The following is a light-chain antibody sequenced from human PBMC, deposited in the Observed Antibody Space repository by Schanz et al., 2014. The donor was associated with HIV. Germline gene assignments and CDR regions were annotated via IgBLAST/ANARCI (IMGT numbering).Light chain of an antibody. CDR3: QQSYSTPRVT. CDR1: QGMSND. V-gene: IGKV1-27*01. Sequence: DIQLTQSPSSLSASVGDRVTITCRASQGMSNDLAWYQQKPGKVPKLLSYAASTLQSGVPSRFSGSGSGTDFTLTISSLQPEDVATYYCQQSYSTPRVTFGPGTKVDIK. J-gene: IGKJ3*01. CDR2: AAS.